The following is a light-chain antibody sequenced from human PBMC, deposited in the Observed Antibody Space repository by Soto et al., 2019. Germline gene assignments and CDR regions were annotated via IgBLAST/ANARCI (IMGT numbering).Light chain of an antibody. CDR2: DAS. CDR1: QSVRRN. V-gene: IGKV3-15*01. Sequence: EIVMTQSPATLSVSPGERATLSCRASQSVRRNLAWYQQKPGQAPRLLIYDASTRATGIPARFSGSGSGTESTHTISSLQSEDFAVYYCQQYHNWWTFGQGTKVDIK. J-gene: IGKJ1*01. CDR3: QQYHNWWT.